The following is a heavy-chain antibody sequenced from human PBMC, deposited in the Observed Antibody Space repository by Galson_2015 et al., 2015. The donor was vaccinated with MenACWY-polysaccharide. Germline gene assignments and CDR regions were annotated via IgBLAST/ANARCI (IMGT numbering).Heavy chain of an antibody. CDR2: IRNKANNYAT. J-gene: IGHJ4*02. Sequence: SLRLSCAASGFSFSDSAMHWVRRASGKGLEWVGRIRNKANNYATTYAESLEGRFTISRDDSKNTAYLQMNSLRIEDTAAYYCTRHLQLPFDYWGQGTLVTVSS. CDR1: GFSFSDSA. CDR3: TRHLQLPFDY. V-gene: IGHV3-73*01.